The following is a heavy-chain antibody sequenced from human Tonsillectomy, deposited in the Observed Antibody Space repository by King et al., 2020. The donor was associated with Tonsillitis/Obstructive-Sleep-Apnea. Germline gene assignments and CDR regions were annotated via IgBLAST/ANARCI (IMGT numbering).Heavy chain of an antibody. CDR3: AEGGGGITIFGVVILDY. J-gene: IGHJ4*02. CDR2: INPSGGST. CDR1: GYTFTSYY. V-gene: IGHV1-46*01. D-gene: IGHD3-3*01. Sequence: VQLVESGAEVKKPGASVKVSCKASGYTFTSYYMHWVRQAPGQGLEWMGIINPSGGSTSYAQKFQGRVTMTRDTSTSTVYMELSSLRSEETAVYYCAEGGGGITIFGVVILDYWGQGTLVTVSS.